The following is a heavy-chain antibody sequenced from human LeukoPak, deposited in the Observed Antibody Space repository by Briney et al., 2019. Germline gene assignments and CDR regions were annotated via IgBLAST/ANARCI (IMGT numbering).Heavy chain of an antibody. CDR1: GGSFSGYY. V-gene: IGHV4-34*01. J-gene: IGHJ4*02. Sequence: SETLSLTCAVYGGSFSGYYWSWIRQPPGKGLEWIGEINHSGSTNYNPSLKSRVTISVDTFKNQFSLKLSSVTAADTAVYYCARRRGQWLVPGYFDYWGQGTLVTVSS. CDR2: INHSGST. D-gene: IGHD6-19*01. CDR3: ARRRGQWLVPGYFDY.